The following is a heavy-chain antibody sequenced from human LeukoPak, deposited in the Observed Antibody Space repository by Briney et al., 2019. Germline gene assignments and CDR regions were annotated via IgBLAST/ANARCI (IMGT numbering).Heavy chain of an antibody. J-gene: IGHJ4*02. CDR3: ARGGHGSLSGVFDY. CDR2: INAGNGNT. D-gene: IGHD2/OR15-2a*01. CDR1: GYTFTSYA. V-gene: IGHV1-3*01. Sequence: ASVKVSCKASGYTFTSYAMHWVRQAPGQRLEWMGWINAGNGNTKYSQKFQGRVTITRDTSASTAYTELSSLRSEDTAVYYCARGGHGSLSGVFDYWGQGTLVTVSS.